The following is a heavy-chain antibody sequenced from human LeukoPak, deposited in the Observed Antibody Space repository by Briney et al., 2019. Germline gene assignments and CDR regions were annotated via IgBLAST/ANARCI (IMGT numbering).Heavy chain of an antibody. CDR3: ARDCYRSGGSWMDAFDI. CDR1: GFTFSSYS. D-gene: IGHD2-15*01. CDR2: ISSSSYI. Sequence: GGSLRLSCAASGFTFSSYSMNWVRQAPGKGLEWVSSISSSSYIYYADSVKGRFTISRENAKNSLYLQMNSLRAEDTAVYYCARDCYRSGGSWMDAFDIWGQGTMLTVSS. J-gene: IGHJ3*02. V-gene: IGHV3-21*01.